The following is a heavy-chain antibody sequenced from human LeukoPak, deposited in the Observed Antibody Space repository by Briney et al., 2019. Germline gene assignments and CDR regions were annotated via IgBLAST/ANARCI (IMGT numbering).Heavy chain of an antibody. CDR3: ETTGYCSGGSCYSGNYFDY. CDR2: INHSGST. J-gene: IGHJ4*02. CDR1: GGSISSGGYY. V-gene: IGHV4-30-2*01. D-gene: IGHD2-15*01. Sequence: PSQTLSLTCTVSGGSISSGGYYWSWIRQPPGKGLEWIGEINHSGSTNYNPSLKSRVTISVDTSKNQFSLKLSSVTAADTAVYYCETTGYCSGGSCYSGNYFDYWGQGTLVTVSS.